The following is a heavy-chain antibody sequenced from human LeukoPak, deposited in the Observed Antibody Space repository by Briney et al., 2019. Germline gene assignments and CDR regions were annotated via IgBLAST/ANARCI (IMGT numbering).Heavy chain of an antibody. V-gene: IGHV1-18*01. CDR1: GYTFTCYG. CDR3: ARVGGKNDFWRLFDY. CDR2: ISAYNGNT. Sequence: ASVKVSCKASGYTFTCYGISWVRQAPGQGLEWMGWISAYNGNTNYAQKLQGRVTMTTDTSTSTAYMGLRSLRSDDTAVYYCARVGGKNDFWRLFDYWGQGTLVTVSS. D-gene: IGHD3-3*01. J-gene: IGHJ4*02.